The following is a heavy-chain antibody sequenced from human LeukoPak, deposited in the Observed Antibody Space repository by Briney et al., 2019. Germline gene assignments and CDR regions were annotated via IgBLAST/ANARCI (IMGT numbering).Heavy chain of an antibody. CDR2: ISSSGDTI. Sequence: GGSLRLSCAASGFRFNNYEMNWVRQAPGKGLKWVSYISSSGDTIYYEDSVKGRFTISRDIAKNSLYLQMNSLRAEDTAVYYCARARGDMDALDIWGQGTMVTVSS. CDR3: ARARGDMDALDI. D-gene: IGHD2-15*01. CDR1: GFRFNNYE. V-gene: IGHV3-48*03. J-gene: IGHJ3*02.